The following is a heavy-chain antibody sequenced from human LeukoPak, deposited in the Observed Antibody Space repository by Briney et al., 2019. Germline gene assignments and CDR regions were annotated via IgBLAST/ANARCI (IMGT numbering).Heavy chain of an antibody. Sequence: SETLSLTCTVSGGSIGSGDYYWSWIRQPPGKGLEWIGYIYYSGSTYYNPSLKSRVTISVDTSKNQFSLKLSSVTAADTAVYYCAREHDFWSGLGMDVWGKGTTVTVSS. CDR2: IYYSGST. D-gene: IGHD3-3*01. J-gene: IGHJ6*04. CDR3: AREHDFWSGLGMDV. V-gene: IGHV4-30-4*08. CDR1: GGSIGSGDYY.